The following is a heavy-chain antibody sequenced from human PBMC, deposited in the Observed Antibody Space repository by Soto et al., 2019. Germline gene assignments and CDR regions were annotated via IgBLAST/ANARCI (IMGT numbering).Heavy chain of an antibody. CDR2: TSFSGGRT. CDR3: AKDSRAFCGCDCSTAY. Sequence: PGGSLRLSCAASGFIFSNYAMTWVRQGPGRGLEWVSTTSFSGGRTYYADSVKGRFTISRDTSNNPLFLQMSSLRAEDTAIYYCAKDSRAFCGCDCSTAYWGQGPRVTVS. J-gene: IGHJ4*02. CDR1: GFIFSNYA. D-gene: IGHD2-21*02. V-gene: IGHV3-23*01.